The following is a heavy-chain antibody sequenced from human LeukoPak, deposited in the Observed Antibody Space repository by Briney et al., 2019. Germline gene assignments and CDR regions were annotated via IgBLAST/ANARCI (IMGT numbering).Heavy chain of an antibody. CDR2: IIPIFGTA. D-gene: IGHD2-2*01. Sequence: SVKVSCXASGGTFSSYAISWVRQALGQGLEWMGGIIPIFGTANYAQKFQGRVTITADESTSTAYMELSSLRSEDTAVYYCGAIVVARGWFDPWGQGTLVTVSS. V-gene: IGHV1-69*01. CDR1: GGTFSSYA. CDR3: GAIVVARGWFDP. J-gene: IGHJ5*02.